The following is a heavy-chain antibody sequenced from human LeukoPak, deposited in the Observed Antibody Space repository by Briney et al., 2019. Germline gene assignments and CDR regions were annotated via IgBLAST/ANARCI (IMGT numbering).Heavy chain of an antibody. J-gene: IGHJ4*02. CDR2: IYYSGST. D-gene: IGHD4-11*01. CDR3: ARGYSNYFDY. Sequence: PSETLSLTCTVSGGSVSSGSYYWSWIRQPPGKGLEWIGYIYYSGSTNYNPSLKSQVTISVDTSKNQFSLKLSSVTAADTAVYYCARGYSNYFDYWGQGTLVTVSS. V-gene: IGHV4-61*01. CDR1: GGSVSSGSYY.